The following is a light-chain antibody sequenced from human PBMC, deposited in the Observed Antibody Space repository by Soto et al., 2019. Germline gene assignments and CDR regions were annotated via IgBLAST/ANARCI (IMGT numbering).Light chain of an antibody. CDR3: SSYTSSSTYNYV. CDR2: GVS. J-gene: IGLJ1*01. V-gene: IGLV2-14*01. Sequence: SALTQPASVSGSPGQSITISCTGTSSDVGGYNYVSWYQQHPGKAPKLMIYGVSNRPSGVSNRFSGSKSGNTASLTISGLQAEDEADYYCSSYTSSSTYNYVFGTGTKVTVL. CDR1: SSDVGGYNY.